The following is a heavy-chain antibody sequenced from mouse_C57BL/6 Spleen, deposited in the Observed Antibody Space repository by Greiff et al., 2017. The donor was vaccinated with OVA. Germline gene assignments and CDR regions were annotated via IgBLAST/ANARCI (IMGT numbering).Heavy chain of an antibody. Sequence: VQLQQSGPELVKPGASVKISCKASGYSFTGYYMNWVKQSPEKSLEWIGEINPSTGGTTYNQKFKAKATLTVDKSSSTAYMQRKSPTSEDSAVYYCARRGYDYDGGRYYYAMDYWGQGTSVTVSS. CDR1: GYSFTGYY. D-gene: IGHD2-4*01. CDR2: INPSTGGT. CDR3: ARRGYDYDGGRYYYAMDY. V-gene: IGHV1-42*01. J-gene: IGHJ4*01.